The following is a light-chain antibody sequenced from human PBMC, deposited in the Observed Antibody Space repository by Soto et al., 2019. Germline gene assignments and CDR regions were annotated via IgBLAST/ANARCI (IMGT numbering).Light chain of an antibody. J-gene: IGKJ4*01. V-gene: IGKV3D-20*01. CDR1: QPVTRSY. CDR2: HAS. Sequence: EMVLPRCRATRSLSPGGGGTRGGGASQPVTRSYLAWYQRKPGQAPGVLIYHASSRATGIPDRFIGSGSWADFTLTIRRIEPEDFAVYYCQQYGSSITFGGGTKVDIK. CDR3: QQYGSSIT.